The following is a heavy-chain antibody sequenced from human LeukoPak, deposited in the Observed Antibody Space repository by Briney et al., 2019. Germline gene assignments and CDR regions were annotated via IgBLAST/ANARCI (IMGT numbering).Heavy chain of an antibody. CDR1: GGTFSSYA. D-gene: IGHD3-10*01. Sequence: SVKVSCKASGGTFSSYAISWVRQAPGQGLEWMGGIIPIFGTANYAQKFQGRVTITTDESTSTASMELSSLRSEDTAVYYCARASSAGIYFYYYMDVWGKGTTVTVSS. V-gene: IGHV1-69*05. CDR2: IIPIFGTA. CDR3: ARASSAGIYFYYYMDV. J-gene: IGHJ6*03.